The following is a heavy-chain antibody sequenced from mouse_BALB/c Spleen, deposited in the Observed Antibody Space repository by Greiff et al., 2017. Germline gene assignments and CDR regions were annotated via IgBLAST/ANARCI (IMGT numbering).Heavy chain of an antibody. J-gene: IGHJ2*01. CDR3: ARSRYDYFDY. V-gene: IGHV5-17*02. CDR1: GFTFSSFG. D-gene: IGHD2-3*01. CDR2: ISSGSSTI. Sequence: EVMLVESGGGLVQPGGSRKLSCAASGFTFSSFGMHWVRQAPEKGLEWVAYISSGSSTIYYADTVKGRFTISRDNPKNTLFLQMTSLRSEDTAMYYCARSRYDYFDYWGQGTTLTVSS.